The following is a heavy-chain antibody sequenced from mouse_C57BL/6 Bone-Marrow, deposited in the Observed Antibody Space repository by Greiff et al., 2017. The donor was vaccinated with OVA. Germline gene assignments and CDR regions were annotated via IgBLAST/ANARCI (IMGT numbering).Heavy chain of an antibody. Sequence: EVQGVESGGGLVQPGGSLKLSCAASGFTFSDYGMAWVRQAPRKGPEWVAFISNLAYSIYYADTVTGRFNISRENAKNTLYLEMSSLRSEDTAMYYCARRGDYSHWYFDVWGTGTTVTVSS. CDR1: GFTFSDYG. CDR3: ARRGDYSHWYFDV. J-gene: IGHJ1*03. D-gene: IGHD1-1*01. V-gene: IGHV5-15*01. CDR2: ISNLAYSI.